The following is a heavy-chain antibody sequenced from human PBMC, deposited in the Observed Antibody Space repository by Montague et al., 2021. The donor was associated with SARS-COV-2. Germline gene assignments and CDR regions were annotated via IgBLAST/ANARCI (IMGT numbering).Heavy chain of an antibody. Sequence: SETLSLTCTVAGGSISSSNYYWGWIRQPPGKGLEWIGSLFYSGSSFYNPSLKSRVTISVDTSKYQFSLGLSSVTAADTAVYYCVAEWLAIYYFDFWGQGTLVTVSS. J-gene: IGHJ4*02. CDR3: VAEWLAIYYFDF. CDR2: LFYSGSS. V-gene: IGHV4-39*01. CDR1: GGSISSSNYY. D-gene: IGHD6-19*01.